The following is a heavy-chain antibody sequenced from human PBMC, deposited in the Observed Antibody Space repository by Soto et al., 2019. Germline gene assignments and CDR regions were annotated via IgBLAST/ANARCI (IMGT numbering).Heavy chain of an antibody. CDR3: ATPTFYYYGLAV. J-gene: IGHJ6*02. V-gene: IGHV4-31*03. Sequence: QVQLQESGPGLVKSSQTLSLTCTVSGGSISSGGYYWSWIRQHPGKGLEWIGYIFYSGSTDYNPSPRGRXXIXVXXSKNQVSLKLSSVTAADTAVYYGATPTFYYYGLAVWGQGTTVTVSS. CDR1: GGSISSGGYY. CDR2: IFYSGST.